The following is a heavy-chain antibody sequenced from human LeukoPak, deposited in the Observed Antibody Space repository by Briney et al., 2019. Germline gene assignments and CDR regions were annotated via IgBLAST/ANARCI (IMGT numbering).Heavy chain of an antibody. V-gene: IGHV3-7*03. Sequence: GGSLRLSCAASGFMFSSNWMSWVRLAPGKGLEWVANIKEDGTKTYYVDSVKGRFTISRDNAKNSLYLQMNSPRVEDTAVYYCAKEGRSLQTYWGQGTLVTVSS. CDR1: GFMFSSNW. J-gene: IGHJ4*02. D-gene: IGHD5-24*01. CDR2: IKEDGTKT. CDR3: AKEGRSLQTY.